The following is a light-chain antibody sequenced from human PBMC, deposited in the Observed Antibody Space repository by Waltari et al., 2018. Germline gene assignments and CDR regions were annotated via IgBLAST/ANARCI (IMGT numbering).Light chain of an antibody. CDR1: SSDVGGYNL. CDR3: CSYAGSSTYV. J-gene: IGLJ1*01. CDR2: AVN. Sequence: QSALTQPASVSGSPGQSLTISCTGTSSDVGGYNLVSWYQQHPGKAPNLMIYAVNERPSGVSNRFSGSKSGNTASLTISGLQAEDEADYYCCSYAGSSTYVFGAGTKVTVL. V-gene: IGLV2-23*02.